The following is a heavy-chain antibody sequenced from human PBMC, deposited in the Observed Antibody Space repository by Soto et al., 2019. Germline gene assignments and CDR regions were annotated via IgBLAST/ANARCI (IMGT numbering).Heavy chain of an antibody. CDR2: MNPNSGNT. Sequence: ASVKVSCKASGYTFTSYDINWVRQATGQGLEWMGWMNPNSGNTGYAQKFQGRVTMTRNTSTNTAYMELSGLRPEDTAIYYCAADAHRDDFWSSYPYYYYSMDVWGQGTTVTVSS. CDR1: GYTFTSYD. V-gene: IGHV1-8*01. CDR3: AADAHRDDFWSSYPYYYYSMDV. J-gene: IGHJ6*02. D-gene: IGHD3-3*01.